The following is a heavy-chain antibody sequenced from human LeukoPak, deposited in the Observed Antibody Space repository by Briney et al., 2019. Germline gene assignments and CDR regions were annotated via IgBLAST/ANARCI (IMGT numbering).Heavy chain of an antibody. CDR3: ARGRTNFDY. CDR1: GFTVSSNS. CDR2: LYSDGDT. Sequence: GRSLRLSCAASGFTVSSNSMNWVRQAPGKGLEWVSILYSDGDTSYADSVKGRFTISRDISKNTLYLQMNSLRAEDTAMYYCARGRTNFDYWGQGSLVTVSS. V-gene: IGHV3-53*01. J-gene: IGHJ4*02.